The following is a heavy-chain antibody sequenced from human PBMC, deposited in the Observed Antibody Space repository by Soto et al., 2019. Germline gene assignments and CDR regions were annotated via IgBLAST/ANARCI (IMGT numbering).Heavy chain of an antibody. J-gene: IGHJ6*02. CDR2: VIPMVGRA. D-gene: IGHD3-10*01. Sequence: QLVQSGAEEKEPGSSVKVSCKASGGTFSSYSISWVRQAPGQGLEWIGGVIPMVGRATYAQRFQGRVTIVADEDTRTAYMELSSLRSEDTAVYYCARAGAAFNYYYPMSVWGQGTTVTVSS. CDR3: ARAGAAFNYYYPMSV. CDR1: GGTFSSYS. V-gene: IGHV1-69*01.